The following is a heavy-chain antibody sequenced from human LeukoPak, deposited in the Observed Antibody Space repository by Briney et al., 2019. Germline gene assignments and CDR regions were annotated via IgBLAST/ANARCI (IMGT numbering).Heavy chain of an antibody. CDR1: GGSISSSNW. V-gene: IGHV4-4*02. CDR3: ASSSGYSSGWSDY. Sequence: SETLSLTCAVSGGSISSSNWWSWVRQPPGKGLEWIGEIYHSGSTNYNPSLKSRVTISVDKSKNQFSLKLSSVIAADTAVYYCASSSGYSSGWSDYWGQGTLVTVSS. CDR2: IYHSGST. D-gene: IGHD6-19*01. J-gene: IGHJ4*02.